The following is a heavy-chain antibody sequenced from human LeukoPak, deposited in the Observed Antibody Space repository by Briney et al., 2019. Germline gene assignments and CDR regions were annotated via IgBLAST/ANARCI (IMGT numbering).Heavy chain of an antibody. J-gene: IGHJ6*02. V-gene: IGHV3-48*02. CDR2: ISIGSKTI. Sequence: GGAPRLSSAPSRFTLRFYSMNSVPQAPGKGLGWVSFISIGSKTIYYTDSVKGRFTISRDNAKNSLFLQMNSLRDNHMAMYYCVRDQVAVTGYYGMDGWGQRTTVTAS. CDR1: RFTLRFYS. D-gene: IGHD2-15*01. CDR3: VRDQVAVTGYYGMDG.